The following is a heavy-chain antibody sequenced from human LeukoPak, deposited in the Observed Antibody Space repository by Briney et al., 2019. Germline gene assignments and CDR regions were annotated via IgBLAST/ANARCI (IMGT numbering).Heavy chain of an antibody. J-gene: IGHJ4*02. CDR2: IGSDGSST. CDR1: GFTFSSYW. V-gene: IGHV3-74*01. Sequence: GGSLRLSCAASGFTFSSYWMNWVRQAPGKGLEWVSRIGSDGSSTTYADSVKGRFSISRDNAKNTLYLQMNSLRDEDTAVYYCSKATDYYGSGSYDYGGQGTLVRVSS. D-gene: IGHD3-10*01. CDR3: SKATDYYGSGSYDY.